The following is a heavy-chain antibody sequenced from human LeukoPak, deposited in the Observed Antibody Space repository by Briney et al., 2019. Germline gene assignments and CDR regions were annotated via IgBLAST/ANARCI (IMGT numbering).Heavy chain of an antibody. CDR1: GFTFTDEY. D-gene: IGHD2-21*01. Sequence: ASVTLSLTSSGFTFTDEYIHWVRQAPGQGLEWMGWINPYSGAINYAQKFQGRVTLTRDTSISTAYMELSRLTSGDTAVYYCARDPKSQLLLDYWGQGTMVTVSS. V-gene: IGHV1-2*02. CDR3: ARDPKSQLLLDY. J-gene: IGHJ4*03. CDR2: INPYSGAI.